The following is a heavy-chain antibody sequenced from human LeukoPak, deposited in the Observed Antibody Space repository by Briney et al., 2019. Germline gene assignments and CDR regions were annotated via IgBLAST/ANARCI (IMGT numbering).Heavy chain of an antibody. CDR3: AKERGIAAAGPSFDP. CDR2: IRYDGSNK. D-gene: IGHD6-13*01. V-gene: IGHV3-30*02. Sequence: GGSLRLSCAASGFTFSSYGMHWVRQAPGKGLEWVAFIRYDGSNKYYADSVKGRFTIPRDNSKNTLYLQMNSLRAEDTAVYYCAKERGIAAAGPSFDPWGQGTLVTVSS. CDR1: GFTFSSYG. J-gene: IGHJ5*02.